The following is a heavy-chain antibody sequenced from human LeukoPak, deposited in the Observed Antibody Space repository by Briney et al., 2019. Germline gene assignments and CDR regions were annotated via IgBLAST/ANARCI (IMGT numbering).Heavy chain of an antibody. Sequence: SETLSLTCAVSGGSISSGGYSWSWIRQPPGKGLEWIGYIYHSGSTYYNPSLKSRVTISVDRSKNQFSLKLSSVTAAGTAVYYCAREAYYYGSGTDPWGQGTLVTVSS. CDR3: AREAYYYGSGTDP. D-gene: IGHD3-10*01. V-gene: IGHV4-30-2*01. CDR2: IYHSGST. CDR1: GGSISSGGYS. J-gene: IGHJ5*02.